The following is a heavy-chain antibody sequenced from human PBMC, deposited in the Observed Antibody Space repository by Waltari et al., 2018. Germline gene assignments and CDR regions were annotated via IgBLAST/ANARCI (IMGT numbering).Heavy chain of an antibody. CDR1: GFPFSSYS. D-gene: IGHD6-13*01. CDR2: RRYDGSNK. Sequence: VQLVESGGGLVKPGGSLRLSCAASGFPFSSYSMNWVRQAPGKGLEWVAFRRYDGSNKYYADSVKGRFTISRDNSKNTLYLQMNSLRAEDTAVYYCAKAAAGGQDYWGQGTLVTVSS. J-gene: IGHJ4*02. V-gene: IGHV3-30*02. CDR3: AKAAAGGQDY.